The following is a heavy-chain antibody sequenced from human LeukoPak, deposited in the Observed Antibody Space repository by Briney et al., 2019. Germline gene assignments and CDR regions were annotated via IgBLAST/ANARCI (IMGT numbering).Heavy chain of an antibody. CDR1: GFTFSSYW. V-gene: IGHV3-7*01. D-gene: IGHD3-3*01. CDR3: ARVYDFWSEGYYYYYMDV. J-gene: IGHJ6*03. CDR2: IKQDGSEK. Sequence: PGGSLRLSCAASGFTFSSYWMSWVRQAPGKGLEWVANIKQDGSEKYYVDSVKGRFTISRDDAKNSLYLQMNSLRAEDTAVYYCARVYDFWSEGYYYYYMDVWGKGTTVTVPS.